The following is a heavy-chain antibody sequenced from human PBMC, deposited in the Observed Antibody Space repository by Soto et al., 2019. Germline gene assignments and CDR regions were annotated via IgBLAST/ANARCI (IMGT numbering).Heavy chain of an antibody. CDR1: GGTLSSYT. V-gene: IGHV1-69*02. CDR2: IIPILGIA. J-gene: IGHJ4*02. D-gene: IGHD5-18*01. Sequence: SVKVSCKASGGTLSSYTISWVRQAPGQGLEWMGRIIPILGIANYAQKFQGRVTITADKSTSTAYMELSSLRSEDTAVYSCARTPWDGYTGYYFDYWGQGTLVTVSS. CDR3: ARTPWDGYTGYYFDY.